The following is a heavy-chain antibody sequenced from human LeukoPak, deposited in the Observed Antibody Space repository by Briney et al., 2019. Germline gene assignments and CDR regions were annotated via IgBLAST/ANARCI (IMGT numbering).Heavy chain of an antibody. D-gene: IGHD2-15*01. J-gene: IGHJ6*03. V-gene: IGHV3-7*01. CDR1: GFSFSNSW. CDR3: ARGPRRVAAYYYYMDV. Sequence: GGSLRLSCAASGFSFSNSWMSWVRQAPERGLEWVANIKSDGSQKDYVDSVKGRFTISRDNAKNSLYLQMNSLRAEDTAVYYCARGPRRVAAYYYYMDVWGKGTTVTISS. CDR2: IKSDGSQK.